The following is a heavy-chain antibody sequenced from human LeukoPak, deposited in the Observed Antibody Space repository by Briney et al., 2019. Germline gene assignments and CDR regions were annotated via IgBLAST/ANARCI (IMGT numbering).Heavy chain of an antibody. CDR2: IYHSGST. J-gene: IGHJ6*02. D-gene: IGHD3-22*01. V-gene: IGHV4-38-2*02. CDR1: GYSISSGYY. CDR3: ARDRWGVDYYDSIDYYGMDV. Sequence: SETLSLTCTVSGYSISSGYYWGWIRQPPGKGLEWIGSIYHSGSTYYNPSLKSRVTISVDTSKNQFSLKLSSVTAADTAVYYCARDRWGVDYYDSIDYYGMDVWGQGTTVTVSS.